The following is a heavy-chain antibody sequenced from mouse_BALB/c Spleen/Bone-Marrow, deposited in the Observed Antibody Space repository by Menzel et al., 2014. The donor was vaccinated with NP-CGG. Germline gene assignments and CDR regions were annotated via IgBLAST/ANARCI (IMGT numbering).Heavy chain of an antibody. V-gene: IGHV2-9*02. D-gene: IGHD2-10*01. CDR2: IWAGGST. CDR3: AIAYFGSYQYYFDF. J-gene: IGHJ2*01. CDR1: GFSLTSYG. Sequence: VMLVESGPGLVAPSQSLSITCTVSGFSLTSYGVHWVRQPPEKGLEWLGIIWAGGSTNYNSALTSRLSISKDNSKSQVFLKMNSLQTDDTAMYYCAIAYFGSYQYYFDFWGQGTTLTVSS.